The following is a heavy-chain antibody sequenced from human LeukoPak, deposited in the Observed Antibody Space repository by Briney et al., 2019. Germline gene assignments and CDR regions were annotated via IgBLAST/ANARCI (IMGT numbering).Heavy chain of an antibody. V-gene: IGHV3-49*03. CDR3: TRYWVGEQQWLRTENS. D-gene: IGHD6-19*01. CDR2: IRSKAYGGTT. Sequence: GGSLRLSCTASGFTFGDYAMSWFRQAPGKGLEWVGFIRSKAYGGTTEYAASVKGRFTISRDDSKSIAYLQMNSLKTEDTAVYYCTRYWVGEQQWLRTENSWGQGTLVTVSS. CDR1: GFTFGDYA. J-gene: IGHJ4*02.